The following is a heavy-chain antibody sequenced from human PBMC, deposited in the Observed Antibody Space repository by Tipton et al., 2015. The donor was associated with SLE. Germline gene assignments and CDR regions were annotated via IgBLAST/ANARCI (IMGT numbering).Heavy chain of an antibody. CDR3: ARGATLLPWFGEFFRFDP. Sequence: LRLSCTVSGGSISSYYWSWVRQPPGKGLEWIGYIYTSGSTNYNPSLKSRVTISVDTSKEQFSLNLNSVTAADTAVYYCARGATLLPWFGEFFRFDPWGQGILVTVSS. CDR1: GGSISSYY. J-gene: IGHJ5*02. V-gene: IGHV4-4*08. CDR2: IYTSGST. D-gene: IGHD3-10*01.